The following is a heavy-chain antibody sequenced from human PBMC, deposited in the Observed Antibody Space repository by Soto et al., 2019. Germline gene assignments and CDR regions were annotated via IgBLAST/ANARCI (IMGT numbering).Heavy chain of an antibody. CDR2: IYPGDSDT. V-gene: IGHV5-51*01. Sequence: GESLKISCKGSGYTFTNYWIGWVRQMPGKGLEWMGIIYPGDSDTKYNPSFQGQVTIPADKSITTTYLQWSSLKASDTAIYYCAASIFYYGMDLWGQGTTVTVSS. CDR3: AASIFYYGMDL. CDR1: GYTFTNYW. J-gene: IGHJ6*02.